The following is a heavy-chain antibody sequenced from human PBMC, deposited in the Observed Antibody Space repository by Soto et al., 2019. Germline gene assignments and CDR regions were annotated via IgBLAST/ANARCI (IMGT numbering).Heavy chain of an antibody. V-gene: IGHV3-30-3*01. D-gene: IGHD1-1*01. CDR1: GFTFNLFA. Sequence: QVQLVESGGGMVQPGKSLRLSCAASGFTFNLFAMHWVRQAPGKGLERVAVASKDAFATYYAGSVEGRFTISRDNSKNTLYLHMNNLRPDDTALYYCARGNMDVWGHGTAVVVSS. CDR2: ASKDAFAT. J-gene: IGHJ6*02. CDR3: ARGNMDV.